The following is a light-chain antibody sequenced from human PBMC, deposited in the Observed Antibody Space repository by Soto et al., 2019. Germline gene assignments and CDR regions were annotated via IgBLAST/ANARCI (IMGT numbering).Light chain of an antibody. J-gene: IGKJ2*01. V-gene: IGKV1-5*01. CDR2: DAS. Sequence: DIQMTQSPSTLSASVGDRVTITCRASQSITGWLAWYQQKPGKAPKLLVYDASTVQDGVPSRFTGSGSGTEFSLVISRLQPEDFATYYCQQLNGFPRYTFGQGTTVDI. CDR1: QSITGW. CDR3: QQLNGFPRYT.